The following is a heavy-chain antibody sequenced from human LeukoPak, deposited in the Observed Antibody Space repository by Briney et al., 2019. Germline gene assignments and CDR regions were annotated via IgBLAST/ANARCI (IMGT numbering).Heavy chain of an antibody. CDR2: IDSSDSYT. CDR3: ARQRGSYYYSSGSPRWFDP. V-gene: IGHV5-10-1*01. Sequence: GESLRISCKGSGYSFTSYWISWVRQMPGKGLEWMGRIDSSDSYTNYSPSFQGHVTISADKSISTAYLQWSSLKASDTAMYYCARQRGSYYYSSGSPRWFDPWGQGTLVTVSS. D-gene: IGHD3-22*01. CDR1: GYSFTSYW. J-gene: IGHJ5*02.